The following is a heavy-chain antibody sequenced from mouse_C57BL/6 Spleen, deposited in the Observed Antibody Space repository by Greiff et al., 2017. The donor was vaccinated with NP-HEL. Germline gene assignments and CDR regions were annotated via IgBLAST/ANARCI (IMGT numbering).Heavy chain of an antibody. CDR3: ARSGYDYDAYFDY. J-gene: IGHJ2*01. Sequence: QVQLQQSGAELARPGASVKLSCKASGYTFTSYGISWVKQRTGQGLEWIGEVYPRSGNTYYNEKFKGKATLTADKSSSTAYMELRSLTSEDSAVYFCARSGYDYDAYFDYWGQGTTLTVSS. CDR1: GYTFTSYG. D-gene: IGHD2-4*01. CDR2: VYPRSGNT. V-gene: IGHV1-81*01.